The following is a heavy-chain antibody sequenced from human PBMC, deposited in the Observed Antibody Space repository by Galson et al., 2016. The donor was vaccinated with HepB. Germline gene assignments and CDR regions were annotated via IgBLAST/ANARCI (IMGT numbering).Heavy chain of an antibody. D-gene: IGHD6-19*01. J-gene: IGHJ4*02. CDR2: ISLDGRNK. Sequence: SLRLSCAASGFTFSSYAMHWVRQAPGKGPEWVAVISLDGRNKNYAGSVKGRFTISRDNSKNTVDLQMNSLRDEDTAVYYCAKDGGGWTDVRLDCWGQGALVTVSS. CDR3: AKDGGGWTDVRLDC. CDR1: GFTFSSYA. V-gene: IGHV3-30*04.